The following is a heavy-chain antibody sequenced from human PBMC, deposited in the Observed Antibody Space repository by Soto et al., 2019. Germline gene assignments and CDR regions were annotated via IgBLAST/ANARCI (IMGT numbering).Heavy chain of an antibody. D-gene: IGHD6-13*01. V-gene: IGHV1-24*01. J-gene: IGHJ4*02. CDR3: ATVSLREAAAPPNFDY. Sequence: ASVKVSCKVSGYTLTELSMHWVRQAPGKGLEWMGGFDPEDGDTIYAQKFQGRVTMTEDTSTDTAYMELSSLRSEDTAVYYCATVSLREAAAPPNFDYWGQGTLVTVSS. CDR2: FDPEDGDT. CDR1: GYTLTELS.